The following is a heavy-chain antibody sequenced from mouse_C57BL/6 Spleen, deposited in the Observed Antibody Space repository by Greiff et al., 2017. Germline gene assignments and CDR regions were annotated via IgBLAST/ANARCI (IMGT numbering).Heavy chain of an antibody. CDR1: GYTFTSYW. V-gene: IGHV1-7*01. J-gene: IGHJ2*01. Sequence: QVQLQQSGAELAKPGASVKLSCKASGYTFTSYWMHWVKQRPGQGLEWIGYINPSSGYTKYNQKFKDKATLTADKSSSTAYMQLSSLTYGDSAVYYCARSPLGRSYGYDGFDYWGQGTTLTVSS. D-gene: IGHD2-2*01. CDR2: INPSSGYT. CDR3: ARSPLGRSYGYDGFDY.